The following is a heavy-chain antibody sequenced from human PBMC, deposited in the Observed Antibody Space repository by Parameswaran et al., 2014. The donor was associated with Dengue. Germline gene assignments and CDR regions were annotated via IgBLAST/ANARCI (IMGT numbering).Heavy chain of an antibody. D-gene: IGHD5-12*01. CDR2: ISTGGTTI. CDR3: ACLKREGYRGYGYYYGMDV. J-gene: IGHJ6*02. Sequence: WIRQPPGKGLEWVSHISTGGTTISYADSVKGRFSISRDNAKNSLYLQMNSLRAEDTAVYYCACLKREGYRGYGYYYGMDVWGQGTTVTVSS. V-gene: IGHV3-11*01.